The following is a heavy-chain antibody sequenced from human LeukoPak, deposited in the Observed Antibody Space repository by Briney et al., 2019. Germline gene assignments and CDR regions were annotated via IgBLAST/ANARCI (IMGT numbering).Heavy chain of an antibody. Sequence: ASVKVSCKASGGTFSSYAINWVRQATGQGLEWMGWMNPNSGNTGYAQKFQGRVTITRNTSISTAYMELSSLRSEDTAVYYCASRGSSGWYFDLWGRGTLVTVSS. CDR1: GGTFSSYA. CDR3: ASRGSSGWYFDL. D-gene: IGHD6-19*01. J-gene: IGHJ2*01. V-gene: IGHV1-8*03. CDR2: MNPNSGNT.